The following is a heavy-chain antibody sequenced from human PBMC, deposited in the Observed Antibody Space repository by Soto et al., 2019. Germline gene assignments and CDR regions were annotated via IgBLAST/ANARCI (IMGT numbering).Heavy chain of an antibody. CDR3: ARELRDTFYYGSGYQHIETYLDY. J-gene: IGHJ4*01. V-gene: IGHV3-7*04. D-gene: IGHD3-10*01. Sequence: GSLRLSCLGCGFSFNGYCMSWVRHAAGKVLEWVANIKEDGSDKYYVDSVKGRFTISRDNAKESLFLQMNTLGAEDTAVYYCARELRDTFYYGSGYQHIETYLDYWGEGT. CDR2: IKEDGSDK. CDR1: GFSFNGYC.